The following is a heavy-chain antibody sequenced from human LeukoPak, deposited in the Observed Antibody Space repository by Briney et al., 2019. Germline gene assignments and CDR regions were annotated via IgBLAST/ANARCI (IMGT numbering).Heavy chain of an antibody. CDR3: ARYYYDRNDALDI. CDR2: IYYSGST. J-gene: IGHJ3*02. Sequence: SETLSLTCTVSGGSISSYYWSWIRQPPGKGLQWIGYIYYSGSTNYNPSLKSRVTISVDTSKNQFSLKLSSVTAADTAVYYCARYYYDRNDALDIWGQGTMVTVSS. D-gene: IGHD3-22*01. V-gene: IGHV4-59*01. CDR1: GGSISSYY.